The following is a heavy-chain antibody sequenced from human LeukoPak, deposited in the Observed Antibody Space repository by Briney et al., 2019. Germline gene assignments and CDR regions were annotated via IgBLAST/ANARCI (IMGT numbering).Heavy chain of an antibody. D-gene: IGHD6-19*01. J-gene: IGHJ5*02. CDR2: ISAYSGNT. CDR3: ARDSSGWYHWFDP. V-gene: IGHV1-18*04. CDR1: GYTFTGYY. Sequence: ASVKVSCKASGYTFTGYYMHWVRQAPGQGLEWMGWISAYSGNTNYAQKFQGRVTMTTDTSTSTAYMELRSLRSDDTAVYYCARDSSGWYHWFDPWGQGTRVTVSS.